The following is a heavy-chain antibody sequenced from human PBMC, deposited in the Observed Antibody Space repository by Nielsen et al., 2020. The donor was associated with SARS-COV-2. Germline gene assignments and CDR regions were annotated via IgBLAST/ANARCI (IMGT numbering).Heavy chain of an antibody. V-gene: IGHV1-8*01. Sequence: ASVKVSCKASGYTLTSYEINWVRQATGQGLEWMGWMNPNSGNTGYAQKFQGRVTMTRNTSISTAYMELSSLRSEDTAVYYCASYIAARPSYYYYGTDVWGQGTTVTVSS. CDR3: ASYIAARPSYYYYGTDV. J-gene: IGHJ6*02. CDR1: GYTLTSYE. D-gene: IGHD6-6*01. CDR2: MNPNSGNT.